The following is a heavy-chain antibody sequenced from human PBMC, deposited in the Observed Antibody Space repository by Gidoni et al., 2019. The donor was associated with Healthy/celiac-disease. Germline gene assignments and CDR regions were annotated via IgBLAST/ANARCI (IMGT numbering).Heavy chain of an antibody. CDR2: ISSSSSYI. CDR3: ARDRGIVGATSDDY. Sequence: EVQLVESVGGLVKPGGSLRLSCAASGFTFSSYSMNWVRQAPGKGLEWVSSISSSSSYIYYADSVKGRFTISRDNAKNSLYLQMNSLRAEDTAVYYCARDRGIVGATSDDYWGQGTLVTVSS. CDR1: GFTFSSYS. V-gene: IGHV3-21*01. D-gene: IGHD1-26*01. J-gene: IGHJ4*02.